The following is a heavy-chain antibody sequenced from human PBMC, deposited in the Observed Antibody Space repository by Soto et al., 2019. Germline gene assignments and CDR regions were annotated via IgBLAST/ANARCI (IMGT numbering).Heavy chain of an antibody. CDR1: GFTFSSYG. CDR2: MAHDGSNQ. V-gene: IGHV3-30*03. J-gene: IGHJ4*02. Sequence: QVQLVESGGGVVQPGGSLRLSCAASGFTFSSYGMQWVRQSPGEGLEWVAIMAHDGSNQYYGDSVKGRFTISRDNSKNRLYLQMDSLRPEDTAVYYCARSSGGSSYYPPDYWGQGPLVTVSS. D-gene: IGHD2-15*01. CDR3: ARSSGGSSYYPPDY.